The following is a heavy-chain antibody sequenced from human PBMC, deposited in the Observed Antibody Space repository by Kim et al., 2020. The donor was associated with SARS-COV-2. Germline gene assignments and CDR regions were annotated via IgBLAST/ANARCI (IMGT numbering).Heavy chain of an antibody. Sequence: ASVNVSCKASEYTFNDYNMHWVRQAPGQGLEWMGRINPNSGATNYAQKFQGRVTLTRDPSISTAYMELSRLRSDDTAIYYCSRAGPWAPGDFDDWGQGTLVTVSS. J-gene: IGHJ4*02. V-gene: IGHV1-2*06. CDR2: INPNSGAT. CDR3: SRAGPWAPGDFDD. CDR1: EYTFNDYN. D-gene: IGHD1-26*01.